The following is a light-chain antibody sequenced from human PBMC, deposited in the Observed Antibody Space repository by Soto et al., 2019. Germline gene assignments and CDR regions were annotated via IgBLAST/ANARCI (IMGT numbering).Light chain of an antibody. CDR3: QQLAGSPIT. CDR1: QSISSW. J-gene: IGKJ5*01. Sequence: DSQMTQSPSTLSASVGDRFTVTCRAIQSISSWLAWYQQKAGQAPRLLIYQASALESGVPSRFRGSGSGTEFTLTISSLEPEDFATYYCQQLAGSPITFGQGTRLEIK. CDR2: QAS. V-gene: IGKV1-5*03.